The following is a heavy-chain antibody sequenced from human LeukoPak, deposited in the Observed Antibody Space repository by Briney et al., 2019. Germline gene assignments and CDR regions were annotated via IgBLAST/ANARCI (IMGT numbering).Heavy chain of an antibody. CDR3: AREAPTYYYDSSGYPDY. Sequence: GSLRLSCAASGFTFSSYWMSWVRQAPGKGLEWVAVISYDGSNKYYADSVKGRFTISRDNSKNTLYPQMNSLRAEDTAVYYCAREAPTYYYDSSGYPDYWGQGTLVTVSS. D-gene: IGHD3-22*01. CDR1: GFTFSSYW. V-gene: IGHV3-30*03. CDR2: ISYDGSNK. J-gene: IGHJ4*02.